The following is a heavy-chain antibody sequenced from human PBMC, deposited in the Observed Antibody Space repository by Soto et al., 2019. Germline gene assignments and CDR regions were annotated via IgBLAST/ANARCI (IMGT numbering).Heavy chain of an antibody. D-gene: IGHD5-12*01. CDR2: IYYSGST. CDR1: GGSISSYY. J-gene: IGHJ4*02. CDR3: ARAYGGYADY. Sequence: PLETLSLTCTVSGGSISSYYLSWIRQPPGKGLEWIGYIYYSGSTNYNPSLKSRVTISVDTSKNQFSLKLSSVTAADTAVYYCARAYGGYADYWGQGALVTVSS. V-gene: IGHV4-59*01.